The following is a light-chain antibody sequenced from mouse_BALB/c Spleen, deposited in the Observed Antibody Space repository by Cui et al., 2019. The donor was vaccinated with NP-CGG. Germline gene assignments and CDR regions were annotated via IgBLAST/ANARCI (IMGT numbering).Light chain of an antibody. Sequence: QAVVTKESPPTTSPGETVTLTCRSSTGAVTTSNYANWVQEKPDHLFTGLIGGTNNRAPGVPARFSGSLIGDKAALTITGAQTKDEAIYFCALWYSNHWVFGGGTKLTVL. CDR1: TGAVTTSNY. CDR2: GTN. J-gene: IGLJ1*01. V-gene: IGLV1*01. CDR3: ALWYSNHWV.